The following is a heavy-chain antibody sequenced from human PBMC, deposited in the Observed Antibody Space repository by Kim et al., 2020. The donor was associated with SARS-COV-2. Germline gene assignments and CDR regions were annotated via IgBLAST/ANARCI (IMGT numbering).Heavy chain of an antibody. CDR3: ARQGGCSSTSCYTDWYYYYMDV. CDR1: GGSISSYY. CDR2: IYYSGST. J-gene: IGHJ6*03. V-gene: IGHV4-59*08. D-gene: IGHD2-2*02. Sequence: SETLSLTCTVSGGSISSYYWSWIRQPPGKGLEWIGYIYYSGSTNYNPSLKSRVTISVDTSKNQFSLKLSSVTAADTAVYYCARQGGCSSTSCYTDWYYYYMDVWGKGTTVTVSS.